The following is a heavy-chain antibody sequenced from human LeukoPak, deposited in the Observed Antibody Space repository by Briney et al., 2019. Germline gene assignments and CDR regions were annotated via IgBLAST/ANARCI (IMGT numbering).Heavy chain of an antibody. J-gene: IGHJ3*02. D-gene: IGHD3-22*01. CDR3: AMRSQYYYDSSGSRLDI. CDR1: GGSISSYY. CDR2: IYYSGST. Sequence: PSETLSLTCTVSGGSISSYYWSWIRQPPGKGLEWIGYIYYSGSTNYNPSLKSRVTISVDTSKNQFSLKLSSVTAADTAVYYCAMRSQYYYDSSGSRLDIWGQGTMVTVSS. V-gene: IGHV4-59*01.